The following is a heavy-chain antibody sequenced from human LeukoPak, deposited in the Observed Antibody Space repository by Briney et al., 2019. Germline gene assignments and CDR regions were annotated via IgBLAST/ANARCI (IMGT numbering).Heavy chain of an antibody. CDR3: ARDSSGYAEFDY. V-gene: IGHV3-23*01. D-gene: IGHD3-22*01. CDR2: ISGSGGGT. J-gene: IGHJ4*02. CDR1: GFTFSSYA. Sequence: GGSLRLSSAASGFTFSSYAITWVRQAPGRGRGWVSAISGSGGGTYYEDSLKGRITISRDNSRTKMNLQMNNLRAEDTAVYYCARDSSGYAEFDYWGQGTLVTVSS.